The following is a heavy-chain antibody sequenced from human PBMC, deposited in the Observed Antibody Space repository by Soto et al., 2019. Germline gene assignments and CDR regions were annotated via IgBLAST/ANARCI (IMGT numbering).Heavy chain of an antibody. V-gene: IGHV1-69*13. D-gene: IGHD2-2*01. Sequence: SVKVSCKASGGTFSSYAISWVRQAPGQGLEWMGGIIPIFGTANYAQKFQGRVTITADESTSTAYMELSSLRSEDTAVYYCFGYCSSTSCSREPYYYYGMDVWDQGTTVTVSS. CDR3: FGYCSSTSCSREPYYYYGMDV. J-gene: IGHJ6*02. CDR1: GGTFSSYA. CDR2: IIPIFGTA.